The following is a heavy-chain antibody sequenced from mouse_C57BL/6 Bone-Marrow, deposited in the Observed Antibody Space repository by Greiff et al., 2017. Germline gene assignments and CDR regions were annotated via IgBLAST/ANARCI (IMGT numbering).Heavy chain of an antibody. CDR1: GYTFTSYW. D-gene: IGHD2-5*01. J-gene: IGHJ3*01. CDR3: APFYSNYVGFAY. CDR2: IHPSDSDT. V-gene: IGHV1-74*01. Sequence: VQLHQPGAELVKPGASVKVSCKASGYTFTSYWMHWVKQRPGQGLEWIGRIHPSDSDTNYNQKFKGKATLTVDKSSSTAYMQLSSLTSEDSAVYYCAPFYSNYVGFAYWGQGTLVTVSA.